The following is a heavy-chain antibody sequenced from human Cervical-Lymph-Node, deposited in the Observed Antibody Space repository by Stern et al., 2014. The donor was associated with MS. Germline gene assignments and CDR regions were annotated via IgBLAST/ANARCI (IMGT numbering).Heavy chain of an antibody. CDR1: GFRFTDYY. V-gene: IGHV1-2*02. J-gene: IGHJ5*02. D-gene: IGHD5-24*01. CDR2: IHPKNGDT. Sequence: QVQLVESGAEVKKPGASVKVSCETSGFRFTDYYIHWVRQAPGQGLEWMGCIHPKNGDTHSAQKFQGRFPMTRDTSISTGYMELNSLKSDDTAMYYCGRGIKTFDPWGQGTLVTVSS. CDR3: GRGIKTFDP.